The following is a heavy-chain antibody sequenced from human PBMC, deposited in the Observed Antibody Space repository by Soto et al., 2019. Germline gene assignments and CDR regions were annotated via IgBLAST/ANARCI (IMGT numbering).Heavy chain of an antibody. CDR3: SRETYYASSSGFHADY. V-gene: IGHV3-30*03. Sequence: PGGSLRLSCATSGFSFNDYAMYWVRQAPGQGLEGVAIISSDGHHQFYLDNLRGRFTVSRDNSKATLYLQMNSLRPEDTAGYYCSRETYYASSSGFHADYWGQVTAVTVSS. CDR2: ISSDGHHQ. J-gene: IGHJ4*02. CDR1: GFSFNDYA. D-gene: IGHD3-22*01.